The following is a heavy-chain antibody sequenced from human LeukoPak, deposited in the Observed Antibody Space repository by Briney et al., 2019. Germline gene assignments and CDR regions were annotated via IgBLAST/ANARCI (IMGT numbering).Heavy chain of an antibody. CDR3: ARDLFQKGNWFDP. Sequence: GGSLRLSCAASGFTFSSYSMNWVRQAPGKGLEWVSSISSSSSYIYYADSVKGRFTISRDNAKNLLYLQMNSLRAEDTAVYYCARDLFQKGNWFDPWGQGTLVTVSS. J-gene: IGHJ5*02. CDR1: GFTFSSYS. V-gene: IGHV3-21*01. D-gene: IGHD2/OR15-2a*01. CDR2: ISSSSSYI.